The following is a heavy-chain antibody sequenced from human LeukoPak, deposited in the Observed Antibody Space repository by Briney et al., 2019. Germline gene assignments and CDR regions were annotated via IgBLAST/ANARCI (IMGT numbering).Heavy chain of an antibody. CDR1: GFTVSSNY. CDR3: ARGVVVPAAMRYGNWFDP. CDR2: IYSGGST. D-gene: IGHD2-2*01. Sequence: GGSLRLPCAASGFTVSSNYMSWVRQAPGKGLEWVSVIYSGGSTYYADSVKGRFTISRDNSKNTLYLQMNSLRAEDTAVYYCARGVVVPAAMRYGNWFDPWGQGTLVTVSS. V-gene: IGHV3-66*02. J-gene: IGHJ5*02.